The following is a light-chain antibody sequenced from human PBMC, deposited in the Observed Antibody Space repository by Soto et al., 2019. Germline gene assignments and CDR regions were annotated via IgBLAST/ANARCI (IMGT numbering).Light chain of an antibody. CDR2: GAS. Sequence: EIVMTQSPATLSVSPGERATLSCRASQSVSSNLAWYQQKPGQAPRLLIYGASTRATGIPARFSGSGSGTDFTLTISRLEPEDFAVYYCQQHSHWPPWTFGQGTKVDIK. V-gene: IGKV3-15*01. J-gene: IGKJ1*01. CDR1: QSVSSN. CDR3: QQHSHWPPWT.